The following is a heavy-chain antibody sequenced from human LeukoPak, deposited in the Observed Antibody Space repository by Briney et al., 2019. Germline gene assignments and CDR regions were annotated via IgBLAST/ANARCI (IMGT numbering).Heavy chain of an antibody. CDR2: INAGNGNT. CDR1: GYTFTSYA. V-gene: IGHV1-3*01. D-gene: IGHD1-14*01. J-gene: IGHJ4*02. Sequence: ASVKVSCKASGYTFTSYAMHWVRQAPGRRLEWMGWINAGNGNTKCSQKFQGRVTITRDTSASTAYMELSSLRSEDTAVYYCARSRMTFDYWGQGTLVTVSS. CDR3: ARSRMTFDY.